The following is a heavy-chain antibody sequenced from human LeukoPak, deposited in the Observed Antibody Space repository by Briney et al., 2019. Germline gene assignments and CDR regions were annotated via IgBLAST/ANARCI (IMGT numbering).Heavy chain of an antibody. V-gene: IGHV3-21*01. CDR2: ISSSSSYI. Sequence: PGGSLRLSCAASGFTFSSYSMNWVRQAPGKGLEWVSSISSSSSYIHYADSVKGRFTISRDNAKNSLYLQMNSLRAEDTAVYYCAGGQLVTNDAFDIWGQGTMVTVSS. J-gene: IGHJ3*02. CDR3: AGGQLVTNDAFDI. D-gene: IGHD6-13*01. CDR1: GFTFSSYS.